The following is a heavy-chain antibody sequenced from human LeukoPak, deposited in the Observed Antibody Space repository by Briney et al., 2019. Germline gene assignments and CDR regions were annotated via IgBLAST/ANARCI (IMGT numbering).Heavy chain of an antibody. D-gene: IGHD2-15*01. J-gene: IGHJ3*02. Sequence: PSETLSLTCTVSGGSISSYYWSWIRQPPGKGLEWIGEINHSGSTNYNPSLKSRVTISVDTSKNQFSLKLSSVTAADTAVYYCARGSHPLPMIWGQGTMVTVSS. V-gene: IGHV4-34*01. CDR3: ARGSHPLPMI. CDR1: GGSISSYY. CDR2: INHSGST.